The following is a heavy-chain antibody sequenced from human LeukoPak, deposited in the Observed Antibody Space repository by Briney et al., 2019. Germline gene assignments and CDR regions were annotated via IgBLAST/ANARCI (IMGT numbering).Heavy chain of an antibody. J-gene: IGHJ4*02. CDR3: AKGGSGYSHTHFDY. Sequence: PGGSPRLSCAASGFTFSSYGMHWVRQAPGKGLEWVAVISYDGSSKFYADSVKGRFTISRDNSKNTLYLQMNSLRAEDTAVYYCAKGGSGYSHTHFDYWGQGTLVTVSS. D-gene: IGHD3-22*01. V-gene: IGHV3-30*18. CDR1: GFTFSSYG. CDR2: ISYDGSSK.